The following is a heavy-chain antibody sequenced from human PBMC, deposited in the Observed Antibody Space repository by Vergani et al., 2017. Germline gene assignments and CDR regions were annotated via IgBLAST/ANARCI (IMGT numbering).Heavy chain of an antibody. CDR1: GFTFSSYD. Sequence: EVQLVESGGGLVQPGGSLRLSCAASGFTFSSYDMHWVRQATGKGLEWVSAIGTAGDPYYPGSVKGRFTISRENAKNSLYLQMNSLRAGDTAVYYCARGFRIAAAGTPLAHLGYYYGMDVWGQGTTVTVSS. V-gene: IGHV3-13*05. D-gene: IGHD6-13*01. CDR3: ARGFRIAAAGTPLAHLGYYYGMDV. CDR2: IGTAGDP. J-gene: IGHJ6*02.